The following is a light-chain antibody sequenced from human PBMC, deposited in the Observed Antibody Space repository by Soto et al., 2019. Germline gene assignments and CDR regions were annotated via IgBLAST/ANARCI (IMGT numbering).Light chain of an antibody. CDR3: SSYAGSNNLV. Sequence: QSALTQPPSASGSPGQSVTISCTGTSSDVGGYNYVSWYQQHPGKASKLMIYEVSKRPSGVTDRFSGSKSGNTASLTDSGLQDEDEADYYYSSYAGSNNLVFGGGTQLTVL. CDR2: EVS. J-gene: IGLJ2*01. CDR1: SSDVGGYNY. V-gene: IGLV2-8*01.